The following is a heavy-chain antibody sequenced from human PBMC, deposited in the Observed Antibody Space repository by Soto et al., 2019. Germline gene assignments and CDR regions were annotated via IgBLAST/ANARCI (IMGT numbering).Heavy chain of an antibody. Sequence: SETLSLTCTVSGGSISSGGYYWSCIRQHPGKGLEWIGYIYYSGSTYYNPSLKSRVTISVDTSKNQFSLKLSSVTAADTAVYYCARGSQLWLLDYWGQGTLVTVSS. CDR3: ARGSQLWLLDY. CDR1: GGSISSGGYY. D-gene: IGHD5-18*01. J-gene: IGHJ4*02. V-gene: IGHV4-31*02. CDR2: IYYSGST.